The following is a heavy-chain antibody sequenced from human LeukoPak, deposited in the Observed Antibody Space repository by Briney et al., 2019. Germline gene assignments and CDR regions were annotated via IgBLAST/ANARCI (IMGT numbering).Heavy chain of an antibody. CDR1: GFTFTNYW. CDR2: IKEDGSEK. J-gene: IGHJ4*02. V-gene: IGHV3-7*01. CDR3: ARDQG. Sequence: GGSLKLSCAASGFTFTNYWMSWVRQAPGKGLEWVANIKEDGSEKYYVDSVKGRFTISRDNAKNSLYLQMNSLRAEDTAVYYCARDQGWGQGTLVTVSS.